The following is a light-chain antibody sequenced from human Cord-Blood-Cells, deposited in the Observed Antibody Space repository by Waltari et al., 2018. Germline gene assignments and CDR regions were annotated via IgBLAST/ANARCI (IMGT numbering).Light chain of an antibody. Sequence: QSALTQPASVSGSPGRPIPISCPATSSDVVAHNYVSWYQQHPGKAPKLMIYDVSNRPSGVSNRFSGSKSGNTASLTISGLQAEDEADYYCSSYTSSSTLVVFGGGTKLTVL. CDR2: DVS. V-gene: IGLV2-14*01. CDR1: SSDVVAHNY. CDR3: SSYTSSSTLVV. J-gene: IGLJ2*01.